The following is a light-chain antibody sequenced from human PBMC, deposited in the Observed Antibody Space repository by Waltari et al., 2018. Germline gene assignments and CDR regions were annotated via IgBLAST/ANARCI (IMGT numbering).Light chain of an antibody. CDR3: QQFNSYAGDI. CDR1: QSISSW. CDR2: KAS. Sequence: DIQMTQSPSTLSTSVGDRVTITCRASQSISSWLAWYQQKPGKAPNLLIYKASTLEAGVPSRFSGSGSGTEFTLTISSLQPDDFATYYCQQFNSYAGDIFGQGTKLEIK. V-gene: IGKV1-5*03. J-gene: IGKJ2*01.